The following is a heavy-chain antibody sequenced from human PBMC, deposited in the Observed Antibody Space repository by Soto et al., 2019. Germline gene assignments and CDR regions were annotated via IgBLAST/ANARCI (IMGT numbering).Heavy chain of an antibody. D-gene: IGHD6-6*01. V-gene: IGHV1-69*13. Sequence: SVKVSCKASGDTFSSYAISWVRQAPGQGLEWMGGIIPIFGTANYAQKFQGRVTITADESTSTAYMELSSLRSEDTAVYYCAVSIAARNLNWGQGTLVTVSS. CDR1: GDTFSSYA. CDR2: IIPIFGTA. CDR3: AVSIAARNLN. J-gene: IGHJ4*02.